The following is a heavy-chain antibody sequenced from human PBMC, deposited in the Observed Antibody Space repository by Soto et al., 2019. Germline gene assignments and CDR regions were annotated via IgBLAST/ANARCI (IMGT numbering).Heavy chain of an antibody. J-gene: IGHJ4*02. CDR2: IYYSGST. V-gene: IGHV4-59*08. CDR3: ARHLSSATPFDY. Sequence: SETLSLTCTVSGGSISSYYWSWIRQPPGKGLEWIGYIYYSGSTNYNPSLKSRVTISVDTSKNQFSLKLSSVTAADTAVYYCARHLSSATPFDYWGQGTLVTVSS. D-gene: IGHD2-15*01. CDR1: GGSISSYY.